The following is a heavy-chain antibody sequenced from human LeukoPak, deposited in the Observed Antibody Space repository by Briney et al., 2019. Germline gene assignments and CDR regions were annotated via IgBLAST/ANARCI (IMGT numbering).Heavy chain of an antibody. D-gene: IGHD2-15*01. CDR2: ISAYNGNT. V-gene: IGHV1-18*01. J-gene: IGHJ6*03. Sequence: GASVKVSCKASGYTFTSSDINWVRLAPGQGLEWMGWISAYNGNTNYAQKLQGRVTMTTDTSTSTAYMELRSLRSDDTAVYYCARDTHMDVWGKGTTVTVSS. CDR3: ARDTHMDV. CDR1: GYTFTSSD.